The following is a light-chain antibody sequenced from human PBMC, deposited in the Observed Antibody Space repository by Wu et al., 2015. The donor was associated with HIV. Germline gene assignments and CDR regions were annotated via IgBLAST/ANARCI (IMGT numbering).Light chain of an antibody. J-gene: IGKJ4*01. Sequence: EIVLTQSPATLALSPGERATLSCRASQSITVSLAWYQQTPGQAPRLLIYDASNRATGIPARFSGGGSGTDFTLTISSLEPEDFAIYYCQQRRNWPVTFGGGPRWRSN. V-gene: IGKV3-11*01. CDR1: QSITVS. CDR3: QQRRNWPVT. CDR2: DAS.